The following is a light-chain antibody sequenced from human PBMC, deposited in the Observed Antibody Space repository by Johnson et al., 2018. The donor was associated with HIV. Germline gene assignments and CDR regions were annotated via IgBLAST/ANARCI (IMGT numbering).Light chain of an antibody. CDR1: SSNIGNNY. CDR2: ENN. V-gene: IGLV1-51*02. J-gene: IGLJ1*01. Sequence: QSVLTQSPSVSAAPGQKVTISCSGSSSNIGNNYVSWYQQVPGTAPKLLIYENNKRPSGIPDRFSGSKSGTSAALRITGFQTGDAAYYYCVTGDSSLRAHYVFGIGT. CDR3: VTGDSSLRAHYV.